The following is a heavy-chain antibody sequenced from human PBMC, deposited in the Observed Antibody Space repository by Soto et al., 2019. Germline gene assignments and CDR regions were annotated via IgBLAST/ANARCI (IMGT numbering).Heavy chain of an antibody. V-gene: IGHV4-34*01. CDR3: ARGNYGGNRPRGFQH. J-gene: IGHJ1*01. CDR2: INHSGST. D-gene: IGHD4-17*01. CDR1: GGSFSGYY. Sequence: PSETLSLTCAVYGGSFSGYYWSWIRQPPGKGLEWIGEINHSGSTNYNPSLKSRVTISVDTSKNQFSLKLSSVTAADTAVYYCARGNYGGNRPRGFQHWGQGTLVTSPQ.